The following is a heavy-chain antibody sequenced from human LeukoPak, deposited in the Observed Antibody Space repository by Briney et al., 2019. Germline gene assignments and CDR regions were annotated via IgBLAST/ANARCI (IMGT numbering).Heavy chain of an antibody. V-gene: IGHV3-21*01. Sequence: GGSLRLSCAASGFTFSSYSMNRVRQAPGKGLEWVSSISSSSSYIYYADSVKGRFTISRDNAKNSLYLQMNSLRAEDTAVYYCARVKSSGWYFNYWGQGTLVTASS. CDR3: ARVKSSGWYFNY. CDR1: GFTFSSYS. D-gene: IGHD6-19*01. CDR2: ISSSSSYI. J-gene: IGHJ4*02.